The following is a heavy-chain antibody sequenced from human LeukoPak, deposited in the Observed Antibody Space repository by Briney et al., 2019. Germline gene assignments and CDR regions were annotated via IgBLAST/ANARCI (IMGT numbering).Heavy chain of an antibody. CDR3: ARELKEYYYDSSGSVGYYFDY. J-gene: IGHJ4*02. Sequence: SETLSLTCTVSGGSISSYYWSWIRQPPGKGLEWIGYIYYSGSTNYNPSLKSRVTTSVDTSKNQFSLKLSSVTAADTAVYYCARELKEYYYDSSGSVGYYFDYWGQGTLVTVSS. V-gene: IGHV4-59*01. CDR2: IYYSGST. D-gene: IGHD3-22*01. CDR1: GGSISSYY.